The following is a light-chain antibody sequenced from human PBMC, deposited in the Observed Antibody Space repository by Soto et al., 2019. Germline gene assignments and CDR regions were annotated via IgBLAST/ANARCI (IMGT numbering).Light chain of an antibody. Sequence: QSALTQPPSASGSPGQSVTISCTGTSSDVGGYNYVSWYQQHPGKAPKVMIYEVSKRPAGVPDRFSGSKSGNTASLTVSGLQAEDEADYYCSSYAGFNRVFGGGTKVTVL. CDR1: SSDVGGYNY. J-gene: IGLJ2*01. CDR2: EVS. V-gene: IGLV2-8*01. CDR3: SSYAGFNRV.